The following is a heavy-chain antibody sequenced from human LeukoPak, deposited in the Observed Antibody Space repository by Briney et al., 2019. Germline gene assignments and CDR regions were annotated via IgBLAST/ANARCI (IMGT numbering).Heavy chain of an antibody. J-gene: IGHJ4*02. CDR1: GFTFTGYY. CDR2: INPDSGGA. CDR3: ARDLDDSSGDDY. Sequence: GASVKVSCKTSGFTFTGYYIRWVRQAPGQGFEWIGWINPDSGGADYAQKFQGRVTMTRDTSISTVYMELNSLTSDDTAVYYCARDLDDSSGDDYWGQGTLVTVSS. D-gene: IGHD3-22*01. V-gene: IGHV1-2*02.